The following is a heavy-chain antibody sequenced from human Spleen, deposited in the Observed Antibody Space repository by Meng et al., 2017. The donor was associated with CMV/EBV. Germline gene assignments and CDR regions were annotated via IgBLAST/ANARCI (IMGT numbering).Heavy chain of an antibody. D-gene: IGHD6-13*01. CDR2: INPNSGGT. CDR1: GYTFTGHY. Sequence: ASVKVSCKASGYTFTGHYIHWVRQAPGQGLEWMGWINPNSGGTNYAQKFQGRVTMTRDTSISTAYMELSRLRSDDTAVYYCARAARSWYPYGWFDPWGQGTLVTVSS. V-gene: IGHV1-2*02. J-gene: IGHJ5*02. CDR3: ARAARSWYPYGWFDP.